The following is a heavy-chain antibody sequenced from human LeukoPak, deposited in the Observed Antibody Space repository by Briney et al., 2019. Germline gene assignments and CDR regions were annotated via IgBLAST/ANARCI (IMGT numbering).Heavy chain of an antibody. CDR2: IIPIVGTP. CDR1: GGTSSNHA. J-gene: IGHJ6*03. V-gene: IGHV1-69*13. CDR3: ARGKVPYYYYYMDV. Sequence: SVKVSCKASGGTSSNHAFTWVRQAPGQGLEWMGQIIPIVGTPHYAQKFQGRVTITADESTSTAYMELSSLRSEDTAVYYCARGKVPYYYYYMDVWGKGTTVTISS.